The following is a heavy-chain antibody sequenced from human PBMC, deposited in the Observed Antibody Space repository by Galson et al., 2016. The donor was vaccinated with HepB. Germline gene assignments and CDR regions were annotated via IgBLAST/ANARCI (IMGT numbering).Heavy chain of an antibody. V-gene: IGHV6-1*01. CDR3: ARRRSDGTGKHYYYGMDV. J-gene: IGHJ6*02. CDR1: GDSVSSKSAA. CDR2: TYYRAKWYN. Sequence: CAISGDSVSSKSAAWNWIRQSPSRGLEWLGRTYYRAKWYNDYAVSVKSRITINSDTSKNQFSLQLNSVNPEDTAVYYCARRRSDGTGKHYYYGMDVWGQGTTVTVSS. D-gene: IGHD3-3*01.